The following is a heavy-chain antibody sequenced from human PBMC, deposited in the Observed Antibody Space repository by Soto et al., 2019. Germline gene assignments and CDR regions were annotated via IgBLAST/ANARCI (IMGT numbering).Heavy chain of an antibody. CDR3: AKDYRLTVVRGNNWFDP. CDR1: GYTFSNYA. V-gene: IGHV3-23*01. D-gene: IGHD3-10*01. CDR2: ISGSGDTT. Sequence: GGSLRLSCVSSGYTFSNYAVTWVRQAPGEGLEWVSGISGSGDTTYYADSVKGRFTISRDNSRNTLYLQMNSLRAEDTAVYYCAKDYRLTVVRGNNWFDPWGQGTLVTVSS. J-gene: IGHJ5*02.